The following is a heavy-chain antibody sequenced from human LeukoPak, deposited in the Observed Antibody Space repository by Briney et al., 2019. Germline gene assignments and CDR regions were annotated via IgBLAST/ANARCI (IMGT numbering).Heavy chain of an antibody. Sequence: ASVKVSCKASGYTFTSYGISWVRQAPGQGLEWMGWISAYNGNTNYAQKLQGRVTMTTDTSTSTAYMELRSLRSEDTAVYYCATDPIVGATGGFDYWGQGTLVTVSS. CDR1: GYTFTSYG. CDR3: ATDPIVGATGGFDY. J-gene: IGHJ4*02. V-gene: IGHV1-18*01. CDR2: ISAYNGNT. D-gene: IGHD1-26*01.